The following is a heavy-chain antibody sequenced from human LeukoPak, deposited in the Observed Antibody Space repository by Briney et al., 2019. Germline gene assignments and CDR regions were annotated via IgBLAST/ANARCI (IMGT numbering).Heavy chain of an antibody. D-gene: IGHD6-13*01. CDR1: GYSFTSYW. CDR2: IYPGDSDT. J-gene: IGHJ4*02. Sequence: GESLKISCKGSGYSFTSYWIGWVRQLPGKGLEWMGIIYPGDSDTRYNPSFQGQVTISADKSIGTAYLQWSSLKASDTAIYYCARSIAAAGNTFDYWGQGTLVTVSS. V-gene: IGHV5-51*01. CDR3: ARSIAAAGNTFDY.